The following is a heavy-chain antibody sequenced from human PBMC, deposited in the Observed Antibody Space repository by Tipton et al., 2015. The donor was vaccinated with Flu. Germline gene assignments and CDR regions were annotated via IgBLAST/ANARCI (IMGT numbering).Heavy chain of an antibody. CDR3: AKRSPMTASSYYFDY. Sequence: GSLRLSCEASGFSFSGSAMTWVRQAPGKGLEWVSVITGTGRTTFYAESVKGRFTISRDNSKNTLFLQMDSLTAEDTAVYYCAKRSPMTASSYYFDYWGQGTLVTVSS. J-gene: IGHJ4*02. V-gene: IGHV3-23*01. D-gene: IGHD2-21*02. CDR1: GFSFSGSA. CDR2: ITGTGRTT.